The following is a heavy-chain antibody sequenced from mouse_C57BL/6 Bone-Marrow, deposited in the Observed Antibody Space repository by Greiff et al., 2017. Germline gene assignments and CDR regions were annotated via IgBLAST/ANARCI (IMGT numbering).Heavy chain of an antibody. CDR2: IDPENGDT. J-gene: IGHJ2*01. D-gene: IGHD2-14*01. V-gene: IGHV14-4*01. CDR3: TTGYDFDY. Sequence: EVQLQQSGAELVRPGASVKLSCTASGFNIKDDYMHWVKQRPEQGLEWIGWIDPENGDTEYASKFQGKATITADTSSNTAYLQLSSLTSEDTAVYYCTTGYDFDYWGQGTTRTVSS. CDR1: GFNIKDDY.